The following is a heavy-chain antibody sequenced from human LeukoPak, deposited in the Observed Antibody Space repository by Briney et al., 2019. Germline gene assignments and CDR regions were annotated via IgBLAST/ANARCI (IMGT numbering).Heavy chain of an antibody. CDR2: ISYDGSNR. CDR3: ARVLGQWELLGGTDY. Sequence: GGSLRLSCAASGFTFSSYAMHWVRQAPGKGLEWVAVISYDGSNRYYADSVKGRFTISRDNSKNTLYLQMNSLRAEDTAVYYCARVLGQWELLGGTDYWGQGTLVTVSS. J-gene: IGHJ4*02. CDR1: GFTFSSYA. D-gene: IGHD1-26*01. V-gene: IGHV3-30-3*01.